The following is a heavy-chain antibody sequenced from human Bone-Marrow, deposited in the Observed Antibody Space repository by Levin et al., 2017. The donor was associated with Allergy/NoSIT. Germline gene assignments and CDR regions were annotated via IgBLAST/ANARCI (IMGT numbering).Heavy chain of an antibody. CDR2: VHPGASDI. Sequence: GESLKISCKGSGYSYPDFWIGWVRQMPGKGLELVGIVHPGASDIRYSPSFQGHVTISADKSFNTAYLQWSSLEASDTAIYYCARQEAFWSGSHWVHYFFDSWGQGTLVTVSS. CDR3: ARQEAFWSGSHWVHYFFDS. D-gene: IGHD3-3*01. V-gene: IGHV5-51*01. J-gene: IGHJ4*02. CDR1: GYSYPDFW.